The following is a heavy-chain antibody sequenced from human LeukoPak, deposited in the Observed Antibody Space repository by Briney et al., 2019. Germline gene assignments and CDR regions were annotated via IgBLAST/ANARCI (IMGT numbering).Heavy chain of an antibody. CDR2: ITINGDST. CDR3: AKAWSTLDY. J-gene: IGHJ4*02. Sequence: GGSLRLYCAASGFTFNNYAMSWVRQPPGKGLEWVSTITINGDSTYYGDSVKGRFTISRDNSKNTLYLQMNSLRAEDTAVYFCAKAWSTLDYWGQGTLVTVSS. D-gene: IGHD2-8*02. CDR1: GFTFNNYA. V-gene: IGHV3-23*01.